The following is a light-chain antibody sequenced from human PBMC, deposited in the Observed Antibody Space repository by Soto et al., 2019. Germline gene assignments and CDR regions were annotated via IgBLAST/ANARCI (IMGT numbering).Light chain of an antibody. J-gene: IGLJ2*01. CDR2: RNN. Sequence: QSVLTQPPSASGTPGQRFTISCSGSSSNIGSNYVYWYQQIPGTAPKLLIYRNNQRPSGVPDRFSGSKSGTSASLAISGLRSEDEADYYCAAWDDSLSGMVFGGGTKLTVL. CDR1: SSNIGSNY. V-gene: IGLV1-47*01. CDR3: AAWDDSLSGMV.